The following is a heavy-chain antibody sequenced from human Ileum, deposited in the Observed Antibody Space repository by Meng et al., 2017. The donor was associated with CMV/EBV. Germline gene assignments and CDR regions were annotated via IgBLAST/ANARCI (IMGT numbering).Heavy chain of an antibody. D-gene: IGHD2-15*01. CDR2: ISGSGDST. V-gene: IGHV3-23*01. Sequence: GESLKISCAASGFAFNSYAMTWVRQTPGKGLECVSTISGSGDSTNYADSVKGRFAISRDNSKNTLYLQMDSLRAEDTAVYYCAKDSGGYCSGGSCYSTDWGQGVLVTVSS. CDR3: AKDSGGYCSGGSCYSTD. CDR1: GFAFNSYA. J-gene: IGHJ4*02.